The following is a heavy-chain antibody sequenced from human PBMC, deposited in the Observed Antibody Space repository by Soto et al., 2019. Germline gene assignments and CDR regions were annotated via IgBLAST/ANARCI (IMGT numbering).Heavy chain of an antibody. CDR2: IKQDGSEK. CDR1: GLTFSSHW. V-gene: IGHV3-7*02. J-gene: IGHJ4*02. Sequence: GGSLRLSCAASGLTFSSHWMSWVRQAPGKGLEWVASIKQDGSEKSYVDSVKGRFTISRDNAERSVYLQMNSLRGEDTAVYYCAAYGSGIAPYYFDYWGQGTLVTVSS. CDR3: AAYGSGIAPYYFDY. D-gene: IGHD3-10*01.